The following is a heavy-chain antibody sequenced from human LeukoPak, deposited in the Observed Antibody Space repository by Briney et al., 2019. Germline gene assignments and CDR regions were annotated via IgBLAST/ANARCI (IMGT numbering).Heavy chain of an antibody. CDR3: ARGPDSSGTYYFDY. D-gene: IGHD3-22*01. V-gene: IGHV1-2*04. Sequence: ASVKVSCKASGYTFTGYYMHWVRQAPGQGLEWMGWINPNSGGTNYAQKFQGWVTMTRDTSISTAYMELSSLRSEDTAVYYCARGPDSSGTYYFDYWGQGTLVTVSS. J-gene: IGHJ4*02. CDR2: INPNSGGT. CDR1: GYTFTGYY.